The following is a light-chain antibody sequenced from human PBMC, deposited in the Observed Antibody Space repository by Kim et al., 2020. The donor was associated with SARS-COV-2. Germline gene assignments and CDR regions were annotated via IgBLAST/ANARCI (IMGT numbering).Light chain of an antibody. CDR1: DTDIGNYNF. CDR2: EVN. J-gene: IGLJ2*01. Sequence: QSALTQPPSASGSPEQSVTISCTGTDTDIGNYNFVSWYQQRPGKAPKLMIYEVNRRPSGVPDRFSGSKSGNTASLTVSGLQAEDEADYYCSSYAGSNTVFGGGTMLTVL. V-gene: IGLV2-8*01. CDR3: SSYAGSNTV.